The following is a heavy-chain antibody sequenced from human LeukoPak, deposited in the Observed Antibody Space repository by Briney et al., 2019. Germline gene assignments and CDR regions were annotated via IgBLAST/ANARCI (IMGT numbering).Heavy chain of an antibody. J-gene: IGHJ5*02. CDR1: GYTFTSYA. D-gene: IGHD4-17*01. V-gene: IGHV1-69*04. CDR2: IIPILGIA. CDR3: ARDGFRSYGDYGGFSFDP. Sequence: GASVKVSCKASGYTFTSYAISWVRQAPGQGLEWMGRIIPILGIANYAQKFQGRVTITADKSTSTAYMELSSLRSEDTAVYYCARDGFRSYGDYGGFSFDPWGQGTLVTVSS.